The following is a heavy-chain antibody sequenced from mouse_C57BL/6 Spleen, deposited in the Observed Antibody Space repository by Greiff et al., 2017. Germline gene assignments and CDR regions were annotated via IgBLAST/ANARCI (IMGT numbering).Heavy chain of an antibody. J-gene: IGHJ2*01. CDR3: ARSRAYGNDYFDY. CDR2: IDPSDSYT. D-gene: IGHD2-1*01. CDR1: GYTFTSYW. V-gene: IGHV1-69*01. Sequence: QVQLQQPGAELVMPGASVKLSCKASGYTFTSYWMHWVKQRPGQGLEWIGEIDPSDSYTNYNQKFKGKSTLTVDKSSSTAYMQLSSLTSADSAVYYCARSRAYGNDYFDYWGQGTTLTVSS.